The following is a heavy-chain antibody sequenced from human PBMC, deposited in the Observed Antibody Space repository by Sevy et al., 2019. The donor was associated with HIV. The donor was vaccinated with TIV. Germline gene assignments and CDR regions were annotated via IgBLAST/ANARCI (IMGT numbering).Heavy chain of an antibody. CDR2: IRSKANSYAT. Sequence: GGSLRLSCAASGFTFSGSAMHWVRQASGKGLEWVGRIRSKANSYATVYAASVKGRFTISRDDSKNTAYLQMNSLKTEDTAVYYCTGQLRFLEWLLYLDVWGQGTTVTVSS. V-gene: IGHV3-73*01. CDR1: GFTFSGSA. D-gene: IGHD3-3*01. J-gene: IGHJ6*02. CDR3: TGQLRFLEWLLYLDV.